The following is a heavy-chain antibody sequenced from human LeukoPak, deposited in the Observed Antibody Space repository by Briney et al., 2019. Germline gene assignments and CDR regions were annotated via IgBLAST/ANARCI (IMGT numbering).Heavy chain of an antibody. CDR2: ISGSASSVSST. CDR3: ARADPGYSYEGLDY. CDR1: GFTFSNYA. D-gene: IGHD5-18*01. Sequence: GGSLKLSCAASGFTFSNYAMSWVRQAPGKGLEWVSAISGSASSVSSTYYADSVKGRFTISRDNSKNTLYLQMNSLRAEDTAVYYCARADPGYSYEGLDYWGQGTLVTVSS. V-gene: IGHV3-23*01. J-gene: IGHJ4*02.